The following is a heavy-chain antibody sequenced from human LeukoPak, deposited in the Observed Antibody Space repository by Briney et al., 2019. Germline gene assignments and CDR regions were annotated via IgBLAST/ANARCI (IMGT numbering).Heavy chain of an antibody. J-gene: IGHJ4*02. Sequence: SETLSLTCSVSGGSISSYYWNWIRQPAGTGLEWIGRIYRSGSTNYSPSLKSRISMSIDTSKSQFSLKLSSVTAADTAVYYCARSDDNGDYYFDSWGQGTLVTVSS. CDR2: IYRSGST. CDR3: ARSDDNGDYYFDS. V-gene: IGHV4-4*07. CDR1: GGSISSYY. D-gene: IGHD4-17*01.